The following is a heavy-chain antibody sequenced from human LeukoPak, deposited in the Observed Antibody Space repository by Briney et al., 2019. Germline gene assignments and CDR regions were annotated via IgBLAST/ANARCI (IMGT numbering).Heavy chain of an antibody. Sequence: ASVKVSCKASGYTFTGYYMHWVRQAPGQGLEWMGWINPNSGGTNYAQKFQGRVTMTRDTSISTAYMELSSLRSEDTAVYYCATEHYYYMDVWGKGTTVTVSS. CDR2: INPNSGGT. V-gene: IGHV1-2*02. J-gene: IGHJ6*03. CDR1: GYTFTGYY. CDR3: ATEHYYYMDV.